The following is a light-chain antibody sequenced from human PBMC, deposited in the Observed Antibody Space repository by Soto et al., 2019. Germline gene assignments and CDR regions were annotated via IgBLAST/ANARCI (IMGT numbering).Light chain of an antibody. CDR3: QQYNSYPWT. CDR2: DAS. Sequence: DIQMTRSPSTRSASVGNRVTIAWRASQSISSWLAWYQQKPGKAPKLLIYDASSLESGVPSRFSGSGSGTEFTLTISSLQPDDFATYYCQQYNSYPWTFGQGTKVDIK. J-gene: IGKJ1*01. V-gene: IGKV1-5*01. CDR1: QSISSW.